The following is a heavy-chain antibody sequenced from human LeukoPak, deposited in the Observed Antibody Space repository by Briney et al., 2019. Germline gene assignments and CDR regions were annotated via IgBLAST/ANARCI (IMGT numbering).Heavy chain of an antibody. CDR3: ARDLLLQVGTAMASRDY. J-gene: IGHJ4*02. CDR2: ISSSGSTI. D-gene: IGHD5-18*01. Sequence: PGGSLRLSCAASGFTFSSYEMNWVRQAPGKGLEWVSYISSSGSTIYYADSVKGRFTISRDNAKNSLYLQMNSLRAEDTAVYYCARDLLLQVGTAMASRDYWGQGTLVTVSS. CDR1: GFTFSSYE. V-gene: IGHV3-48*03.